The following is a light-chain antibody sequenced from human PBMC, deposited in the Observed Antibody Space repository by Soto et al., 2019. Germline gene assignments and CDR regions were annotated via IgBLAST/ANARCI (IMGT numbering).Light chain of an antibody. CDR2: GAS. Sequence: EIVLTQSPGTLSLSPGERATLSCRASQSVSSTYLAWYQQKPGQAPRVLVYGASNRATGIPDRFSGSGSGTDFTLTISRLEPEEFAVYFCQQYGTSPPFTLGQGTK. J-gene: IGKJ2*01. V-gene: IGKV3-20*01. CDR3: QQYGTSPPFT. CDR1: QSVSSTY.